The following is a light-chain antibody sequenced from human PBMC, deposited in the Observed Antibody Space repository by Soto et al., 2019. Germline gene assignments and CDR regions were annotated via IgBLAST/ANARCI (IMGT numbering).Light chain of an antibody. CDR1: QSISSSY. CDR3: QQYGSSSYT. Sequence: EIVLTQSPGTLSLSPGERATLSCRASQSISSSYLAWYQQKPGQAPRLLIYAASSRATGIPDRFSGSGSGKEFTLTISRLEPEDFAVYYCQQYGSSSYTFGQGTQLEIK. CDR2: AAS. V-gene: IGKV3-20*01. J-gene: IGKJ2*01.